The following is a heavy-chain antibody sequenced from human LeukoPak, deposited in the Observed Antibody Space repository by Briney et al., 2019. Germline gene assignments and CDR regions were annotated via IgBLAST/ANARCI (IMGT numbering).Heavy chain of an antibody. CDR2: INPNSGGT. CDR3: AREIRERYDLWSGLRYFDY. Sequence: GASVKVSCKASGYTFAGYYMHWVRQAPGQGLEWMGWINPNSGGTNYAQKFQGRVTMTRDTSISTAYMELSRLRSDDTAVYYCAREIRERYDLWSGLRYFDYWGQGTLVTVSS. CDR1: GYTFAGYY. J-gene: IGHJ4*02. D-gene: IGHD3-3*01. V-gene: IGHV1-2*02.